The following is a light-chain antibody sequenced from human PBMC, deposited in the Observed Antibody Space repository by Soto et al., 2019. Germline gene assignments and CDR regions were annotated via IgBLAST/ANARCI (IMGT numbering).Light chain of an antibody. CDR2: DAS. J-gene: IGKJ1*01. CDR3: QQQNSYSKT. V-gene: IGKV1-5*01. CDR1: QSISSW. Sequence: DIQMTESPSTLSASVGYIITITCRASQSISSWLAWYQQKPGKAPKLLIYDASRLESGVPSRFSGSGSGTEFTLYTSYVQADDFGTEDHQQQNSYSKTFGSGTKAEIK.